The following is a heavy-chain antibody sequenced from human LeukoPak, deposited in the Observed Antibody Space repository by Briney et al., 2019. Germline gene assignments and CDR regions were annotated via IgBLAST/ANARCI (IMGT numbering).Heavy chain of an antibody. CDR2: IYYSGST. CDR3: ARDDLTTGSFDY. Sequence: PSETLSLTCTVSGGSISSYYWSWIRQPPGKGLEWIGYIYYSGSTYYNPSLKSRVTISVDTSKNQFSLKLSSVTAADTAVYYCARDDLTTGSFDYWGQGTLVTVSS. D-gene: IGHD1-1*01. J-gene: IGHJ4*02. V-gene: IGHV4-59*12. CDR1: GGSISSYY.